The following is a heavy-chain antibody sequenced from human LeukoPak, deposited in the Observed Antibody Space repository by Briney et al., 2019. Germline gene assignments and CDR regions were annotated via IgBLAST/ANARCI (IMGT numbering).Heavy chain of an antibody. Sequence: ASVKVSCKASGYTFTSYDINRVRRATGQGPEWMGWMNPSSGNTGYAQRFQGRVSMTRDTSTNTAYLELSSLRSEDTAVYYCATHTYYYSSGSFAYWGQGTLVTVSS. D-gene: IGHD3-10*01. V-gene: IGHV1-8*01. J-gene: IGHJ4*02. CDR1: GYTFTSYD. CDR2: MNPSSGNT. CDR3: ATHTYYYSSGSFAY.